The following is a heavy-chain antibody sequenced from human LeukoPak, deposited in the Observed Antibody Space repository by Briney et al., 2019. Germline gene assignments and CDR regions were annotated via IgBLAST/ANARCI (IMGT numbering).Heavy chain of an antibody. V-gene: IGHV4-59*01. CDR2: IYYSGST. CDR1: GGSISSYY. D-gene: IGHD3-22*01. J-gene: IGHJ3*02. Sequence: PSETLSLTCTVSGGSISSYYWSWIRQPPGKGLEWIGYIYYSGSTNYDPSLKSRVTISVDTSKNQFSLKLSSVTAADTAVYYCARYYDSSGYYYGSAAFDIWGQGTMVTVSS. CDR3: ARYYDSSGYYYGSAAFDI.